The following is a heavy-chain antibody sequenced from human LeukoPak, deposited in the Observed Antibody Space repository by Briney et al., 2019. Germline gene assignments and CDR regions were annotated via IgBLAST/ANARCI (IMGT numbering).Heavy chain of an antibody. D-gene: IGHD2-2*01. CDR2: IYHSGST. CDR3: ASPYCSSTSCYPEWYFDL. Sequence: KPSETLSLTCAVSGYSISSGYYWGWIRQPPGKGLEWIGRIYHSGSTYYNPSLKSRVTISVDTSTTQFSLKLSSVTAADTAVYYCASPYCSSTSCYPEWYFDLWGRGTLVTVSS. CDR1: GYSISSGYY. J-gene: IGHJ2*01. V-gene: IGHV4-38-2*01.